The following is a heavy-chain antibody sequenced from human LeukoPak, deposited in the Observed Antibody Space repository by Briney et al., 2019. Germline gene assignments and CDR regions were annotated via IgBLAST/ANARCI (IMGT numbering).Heavy chain of an antibody. CDR2: ISAYNGNT. CDR3: ARLLERPSYYYYYMDV. Sequence: ASVKVSCKASGYTFTSYGISWVRQAPGQGLEWMGWISAYNGNTNYAQKLQGRVTMTTDTSTSTAYMELRSLRSDDTAVYYCARLLERPSYYYYYMDVWGKGTTVTVSS. V-gene: IGHV1-18*01. J-gene: IGHJ6*03. CDR1: GYTFTSYG. D-gene: IGHD1-1*01.